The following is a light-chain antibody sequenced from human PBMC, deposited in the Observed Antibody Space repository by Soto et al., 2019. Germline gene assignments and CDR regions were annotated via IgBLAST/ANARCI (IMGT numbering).Light chain of an antibody. CDR1: QSVSSY. Sequence: EILLTQSPATLSLSPGERATLSWRASQSVSSYLAWYQQKTGQAPRLLIYDASNRATGIPARFSGSGSGTDFTLTISRLETEDFAVYYCQQRSDWPLTFGGGTKV. V-gene: IGKV3-11*01. J-gene: IGKJ4*01. CDR3: QQRSDWPLT. CDR2: DAS.